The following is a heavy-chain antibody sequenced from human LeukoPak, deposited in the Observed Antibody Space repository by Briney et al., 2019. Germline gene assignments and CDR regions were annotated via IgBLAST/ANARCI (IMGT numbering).Heavy chain of an antibody. V-gene: IGHV1-69*05. J-gene: IGHJ4*02. CDR1: GGTFSSYA. CDR3: ARRSDDYDSSAYYH. D-gene: IGHD3-22*01. CDR2: IIPIFGTA. Sequence: SVKVSCKASGGTFSSYAISWVRQAPGQGLEWMGGIIPIFGTANYAQKFQGRVTMTMDPSISTAYMELSSLRSEDTAVYYCARRSDDYDSSAYYHWGQGTLVTVSS.